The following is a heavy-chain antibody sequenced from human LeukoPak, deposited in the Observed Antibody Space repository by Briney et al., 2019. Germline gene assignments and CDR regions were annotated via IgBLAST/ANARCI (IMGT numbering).Heavy chain of an antibody. D-gene: IGHD4-11*01. Sequence: PGGSLRLSCAASGFTFSSYAMSWVRQAPGKRLEWVSAISGSGGSTYYADSVKGRFTISRDNSKNTLYLQMNSLRAEDTAVYYCAKVSTPTVKYYYYYMDVWGKGTTVTVSS. CDR3: AKVSTPTVKYYYYYMDV. V-gene: IGHV3-23*01. J-gene: IGHJ6*03. CDR1: GFTFSSYA. CDR2: ISGSGGST.